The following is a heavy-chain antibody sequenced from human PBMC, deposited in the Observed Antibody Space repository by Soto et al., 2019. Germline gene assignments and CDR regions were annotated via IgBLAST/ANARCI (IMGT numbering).Heavy chain of an antibody. CDR2: IYYSGST. D-gene: IGHD6-13*01. Sequence: QVQLQESGPGLVKPSQTLSLTCTVSSGSISSGGYYWSWIRQHPGKGLEWIGYIYYSGSTYYNPSLKSRVTISVDTSKNQFSLKLSSVTAADTAVYYCARQKVGRIAAAGENWFDPWGQGTLVTVSS. CDR3: ARQKVGRIAAAGENWFDP. V-gene: IGHV4-31*03. J-gene: IGHJ5*02. CDR1: SGSISSGGYY.